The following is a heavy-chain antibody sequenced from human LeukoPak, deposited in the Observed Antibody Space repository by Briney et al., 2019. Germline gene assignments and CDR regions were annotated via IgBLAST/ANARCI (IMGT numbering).Heavy chain of an antibody. J-gene: IGHJ4*02. Sequence: MSGGSLRLSCAASGFTFSNAWMSWVRQAPGKGLEWVGRIKSKTDGGTTDYAAPVKGRFTISRDDSKNTLYLQMNSLKTEDTAVYYCTTDNFAQLAYYYDSSGRQLDYWGQGTLVTVSS. CDR1: GFTFSNAW. V-gene: IGHV3-15*01. CDR2: IKSKTDGGTT. CDR3: TTDNFAQLAYYYDSSGRQLDY. D-gene: IGHD3-22*01.